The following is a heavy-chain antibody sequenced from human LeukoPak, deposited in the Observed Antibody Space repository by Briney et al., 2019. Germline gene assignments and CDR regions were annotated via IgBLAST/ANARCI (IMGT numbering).Heavy chain of an antibody. CDR2: IQPDGSEQ. V-gene: IGHV3-7*01. CDR3: ARVAEAAAFDS. Sequence: GGSLRLSCAASGFTFSSHWMSWVRQAPGKGLEWVGNIQPDGSEQYPVDSVKGRFTISRDNARNSMFLQMNSLRVEDTAVYYCARVAEAAAFDSWGQGTLVTVSS. J-gene: IGHJ4*02. CDR1: GFTFSSHW. D-gene: IGHD6-13*01.